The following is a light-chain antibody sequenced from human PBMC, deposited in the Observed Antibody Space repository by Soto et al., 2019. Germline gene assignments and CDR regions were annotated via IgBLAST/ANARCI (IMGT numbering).Light chain of an antibody. CDR2: GAS. CDR1: QSLSSNY. CDR3: QHYGSSLN. V-gene: IGKV3-20*01. J-gene: IGKJ4*01. Sequence: EVVLTQSPGTLSLSPGERATLSCRASQSLSSNYLAWYQQKPGQAPRLLIYGASSRLPGIPDRFSGRGSGTDFTLTITRLEPEDLAVDFCQHYGSSLNVGVGTKVE.